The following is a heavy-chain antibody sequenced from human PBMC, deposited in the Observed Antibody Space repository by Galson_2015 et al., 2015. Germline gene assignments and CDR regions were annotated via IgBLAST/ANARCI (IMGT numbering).Heavy chain of an antibody. D-gene: IGHD6-13*01. J-gene: IGHJ4*02. CDR3: VRLAAAGTAY. Sequence: SLRLSCAASGFILNTYTINWVRQTPGKGLEWVSAISTDSTYIYYADSVKGRFTISRDNAENSLFLQMNSLRAEDTAVYYCVRLAAAGTAYWGRGTLVTVSS. CDR1: GFILNTYT. V-gene: IGHV3-21*01. CDR2: ISTDSTYI.